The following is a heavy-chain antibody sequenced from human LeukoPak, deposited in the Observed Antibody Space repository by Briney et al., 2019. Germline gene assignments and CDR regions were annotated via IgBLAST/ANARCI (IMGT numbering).Heavy chain of an antibody. Sequence: GASVKVSCKASVYTFTSYYMHWVRQAPGQGLEWMGIINPSGGSTSYAQKFQGRVTMTRDTSTNTVYMELSSLRSEDTAVYYCARGASSIAALNPFWYFDLWGRGTLVTVSS. J-gene: IGHJ2*01. CDR3: ARGASSIAALNPFWYFDL. CDR1: VYTFTSYY. V-gene: IGHV1-46*01. CDR2: INPSGGST. D-gene: IGHD6-6*01.